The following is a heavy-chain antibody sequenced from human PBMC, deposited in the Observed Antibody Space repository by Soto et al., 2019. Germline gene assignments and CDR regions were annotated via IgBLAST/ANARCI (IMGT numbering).Heavy chain of an antibody. CDR1: GGTFITNP. D-gene: IGHD2-15*01. CDR3: ARRDSGGFYRDFDS. CDR2: TGSGTAPG. V-gene: IGHV1-69*06. J-gene: IGHJ4*02. Sequence: QVQLVQSGAEVKKPGSSVKVSCKDSGGTFITNPISWARQAPGKGLERMGGTGSGTAPGNHAQKFQGRLTITVDKATITVSMDLSSLSSEARAVYYCARRDSGGFYRDFDSSGQGTLGSVSS.